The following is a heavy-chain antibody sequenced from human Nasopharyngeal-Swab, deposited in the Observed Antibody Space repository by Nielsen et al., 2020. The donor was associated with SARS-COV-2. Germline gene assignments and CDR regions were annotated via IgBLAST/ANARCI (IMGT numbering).Heavy chain of an antibody. CDR1: GFTFSSSG. CDR2: ISYDGSNE. D-gene: IGHD4-17*01. CDR3: ATDVHGDYGGIDY. J-gene: IGHJ4*02. V-gene: IGHV3-30*03. Sequence: GGSLRLSCAASGFTFSSSGMDWVRQAPGKGLEWVAVISYDGSNEYYGDSVKGRFTISRDNSKNTLYLQMNSLRVDDTAVYYCATDVHGDYGGIDYWGQGILVTVSS.